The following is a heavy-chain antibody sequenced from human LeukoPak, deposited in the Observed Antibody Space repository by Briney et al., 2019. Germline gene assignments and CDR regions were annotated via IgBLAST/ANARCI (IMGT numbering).Heavy chain of an antibody. CDR2: INHSGST. CDR3: AREITMVRGVIMRGTNFFDY. Sequence: SETLSLTCAVYGGSFSGYYWSWIRQPPGKGLEWIGEINHSGSTNYNPSLKSRVTISVDTSKNQISLKLSSVTAADTAVYYCAREITMVRGVIMRGTNFFDYWGQGTLVTVSS. CDR1: GGSFSGYY. J-gene: IGHJ4*02. D-gene: IGHD3-10*01. V-gene: IGHV4-34*01.